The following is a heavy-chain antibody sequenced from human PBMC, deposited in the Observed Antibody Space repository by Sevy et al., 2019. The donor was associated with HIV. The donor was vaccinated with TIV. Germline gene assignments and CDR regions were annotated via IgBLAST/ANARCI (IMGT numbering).Heavy chain of an antibody. V-gene: IGHV3-23*01. Sequence: GGSLRLSCAASGFTFRSYAMSWVRQAPGKGLEWVSTISGSGGSTYFADSVKGRFSISRDNSKNMLYLQMNSLRVEDTAVYYCAIRGSASFGFFDYWGQGTLVTVSS. CDR2: ISGSGGST. D-gene: IGHD3-10*01. J-gene: IGHJ4*02. CDR3: AIRGSASFGFFDY. CDR1: GFTFRSYA.